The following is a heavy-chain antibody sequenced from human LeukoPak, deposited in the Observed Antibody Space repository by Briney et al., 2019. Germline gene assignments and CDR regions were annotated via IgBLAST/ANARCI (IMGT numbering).Heavy chain of an antibody. V-gene: IGHV1-2*02. CDR2: VYPHNVGT. CDR1: GNTFTGQY. CDR3: AREILQFYASSGYRIFDN. Sequence: GASVKVSCRAPGNTFTGQYLHWGRQAPGQGLEWRGWVYPHNVGTNSAQMFQGRVTLTWDTYINTAYMELSRLRSDDTAVFYCAREILQFYASSGYRIFDNWGQGTLVSVSS. D-gene: IGHD3-22*01. J-gene: IGHJ4*02.